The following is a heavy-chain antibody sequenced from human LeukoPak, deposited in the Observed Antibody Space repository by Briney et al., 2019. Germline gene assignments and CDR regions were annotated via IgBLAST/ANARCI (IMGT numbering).Heavy chain of an antibody. J-gene: IGHJ4*02. CDR3: ARGDGRGSYKDYYFDY. CDR1: GFTFSLYT. D-gene: IGHD5-24*01. V-gene: IGHV3-21*01. CDR2: ISSSNSYI. Sequence: PGGSLRLSFAASGFTFSLYTMKWVRQSPGKGLEWVSSISSSNSYIYYADSVKGRFTISRDNAKNSLYLQVSSLRAEDTAVYYCARGDGRGSYKDYYFDYWGQGTLVTVSS.